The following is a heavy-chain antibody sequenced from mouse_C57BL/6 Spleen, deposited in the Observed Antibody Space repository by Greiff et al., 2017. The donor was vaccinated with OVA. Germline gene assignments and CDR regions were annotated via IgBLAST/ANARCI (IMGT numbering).Heavy chain of an antibody. V-gene: IGHV14-3*01. CDR2: IDPANGNT. CDR3: ASSPYYGSSPFAY. CDR1: GFNIKNTY. J-gene: IGHJ3*01. Sequence: VQLKESVAELVRPGASVKLSCTASGFNIKNTYMHWVKQRPEQGLEWIGRIDPANGNTKYAPKFQGKATITADTSSNTAYLQLSSLTSEDTAIYYCASSPYYGSSPFAYWGQGTLVTVSA. D-gene: IGHD1-1*01.